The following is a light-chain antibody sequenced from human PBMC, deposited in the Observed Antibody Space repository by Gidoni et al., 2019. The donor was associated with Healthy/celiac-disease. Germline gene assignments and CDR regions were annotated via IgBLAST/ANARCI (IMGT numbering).Light chain of an antibody. J-gene: IGLJ3*02. CDR3: NSRDSSGNHLNWV. Sequence: SSELTQDPAVSVALGQTVRITCQGDSLRSYHASWYQHQPGPAPVLVIYGKNNRPSGIPDRFSGSSSGNTASLTITGAQAEDEADYYCNSRDSSGNHLNWVFGGGTKLTVL. V-gene: IGLV3-19*01. CDR1: SLRSYH. CDR2: GKN.